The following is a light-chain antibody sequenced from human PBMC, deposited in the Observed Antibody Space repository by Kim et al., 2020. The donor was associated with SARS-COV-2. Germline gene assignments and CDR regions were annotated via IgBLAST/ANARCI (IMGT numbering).Light chain of an antibody. J-gene: IGLJ3*02. CDR3: KSRDSSGNHLV. CDR2: GKN. CDR1: SLTKYY. V-gene: IGLV3-19*01. Sequence: SSELTQDPAVSVALGQTVRITCQGDSLTKYYVTWYQQKPGQAPVLVIYGKNNRPSGIPDRFSGSSSGNTASLTITGAQAEDEADYYCKSRDSSGNHLVFGGGTKLTVL.